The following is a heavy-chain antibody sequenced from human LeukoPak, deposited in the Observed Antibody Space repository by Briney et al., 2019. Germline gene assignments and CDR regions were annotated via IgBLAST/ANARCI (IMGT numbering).Heavy chain of an antibody. CDR1: GYTFTSYD. CDR2: MNPNSGNT. Sequence: ASVKVSCKASGYTFTSYDINWVRQATGQGLEWMGWMNPNSGNTGYAQKFQGRVTITRNTSISTAYMELSSLGSEDTAVYYCARVSEHGDYYYYYMDVWGKGTTVTVSS. CDR3: ARVSEHGDYYYYYMDV. D-gene: IGHD4-17*01. J-gene: IGHJ6*03. V-gene: IGHV1-8*03.